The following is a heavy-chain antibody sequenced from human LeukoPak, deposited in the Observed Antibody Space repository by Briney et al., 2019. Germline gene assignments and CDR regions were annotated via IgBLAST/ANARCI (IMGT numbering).Heavy chain of an antibody. V-gene: IGHV3-23*01. CDR2: ISGSGGST. Sequence: GGSLRLSCAASGFTFSSYAMSWVRQAPGKGLEWVSAISGSGGSTYYADSVKGRFTISRDNSKNTLYLQMNSLRAEDTAVYYCAKDLYCSGGGCSTHYYYYYGMDVWGQGTTVTVSS. D-gene: IGHD2-15*01. CDR3: AKDLYCSGGGCSTHYYYYYGMDV. CDR1: GFTFSSYA. J-gene: IGHJ6*02.